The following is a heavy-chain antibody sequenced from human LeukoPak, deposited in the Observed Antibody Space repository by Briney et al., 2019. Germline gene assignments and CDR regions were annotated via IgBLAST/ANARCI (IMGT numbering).Heavy chain of an antibody. V-gene: IGHV1-46*01. CDR3: ARVPGIAVAAPDY. CDR1: GYTFTSYY. D-gene: IGHD6-19*01. Sequence: ASVKVTCKASGYTFTSYYMHWVRQAPGQGLEWMGIINPSGGSTSYAQKFQGRVTMTRDMSTSTVYMELSSLRSEDTAVYYCARVPGIAVAAPDYWGQGTLVTVSS. CDR2: INPSGGST. J-gene: IGHJ4*02.